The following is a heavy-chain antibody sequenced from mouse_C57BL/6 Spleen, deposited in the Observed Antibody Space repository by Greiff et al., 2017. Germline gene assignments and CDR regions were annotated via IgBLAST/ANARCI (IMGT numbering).Heavy chain of an antibody. CDR1: GYTFTSYW. CDR3: ARLNYYGSSPYYFDY. J-gene: IGHJ2*01. Sequence: QVQLKQSGAELVMPGASVKLSCKASGYTFTSYWMHWVKQRPGQGLEWIGEIDPSDSYTNYNQQFKGKSTLTVDKSSSTAYMQLSSLTSEDSAVYYCARLNYYGSSPYYFDYWGQGTTLTVSS. D-gene: IGHD1-1*01. V-gene: IGHV1-69*01. CDR2: IDPSDSYT.